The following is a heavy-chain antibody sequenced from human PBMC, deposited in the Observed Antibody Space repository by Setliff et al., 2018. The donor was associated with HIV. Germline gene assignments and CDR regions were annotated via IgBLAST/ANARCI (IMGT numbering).Heavy chain of an antibody. CDR2: IIPVSGAA. V-gene: IGHV1-69*13. J-gene: IGHJ6*03. CDR1: GYTLTDLS. Sequence: SVKVSCKVSGYTLTDLSIHWVRQAPGKGLEWMGGIIPVSGAANYAQKFQGRVTITADESTATFYMEMSTLRSEDTAVYYCVNLPFFYYYYMDVWGEGTPVTVSS. CDR3: VNLPFFYYYYMDV.